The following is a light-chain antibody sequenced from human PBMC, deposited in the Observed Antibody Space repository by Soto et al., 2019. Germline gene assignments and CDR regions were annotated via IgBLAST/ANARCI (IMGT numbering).Light chain of an antibody. J-gene: IGLJ3*02. CDR1: SSDVGSYNL. CDR3: CSYVRSGAWV. V-gene: IGLV2-23*01. Sequence: QPVLTQPASVSGSPGQSITISCTGTSSDVGSYNLVSWYQQHPGKAPKVMIYEGGKRPSGVSNRFSGSKSGNTASLTISGLQADDEADYYCCSYVRSGAWVFGGGTKLTVL. CDR2: EGG.